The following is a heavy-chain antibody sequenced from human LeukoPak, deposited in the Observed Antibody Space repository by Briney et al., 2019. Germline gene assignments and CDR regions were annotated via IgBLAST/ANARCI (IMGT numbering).Heavy chain of an antibody. V-gene: IGHV4-38-2*02. D-gene: IGHD1-14*01. J-gene: IGHJ5*02. Sequence: SETLSLTCTVSGYSISSGYFWGWMRQPPGKGLEWIGSIYQSETAHYNPSLKSRVTISVDTSKNQFSLKLSSVTAADTAVYYCARKRSEPGNWFDPWGQGTLVTVSS. CDR2: IYQSETA. CDR1: GYSISSGYF. CDR3: ARKRSEPGNWFDP.